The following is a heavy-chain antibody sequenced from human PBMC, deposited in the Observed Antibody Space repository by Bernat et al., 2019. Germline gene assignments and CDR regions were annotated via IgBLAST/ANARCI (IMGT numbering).Heavy chain of an antibody. V-gene: IGHV4-39*01. CDR1: GGSVSSSSYY. J-gene: IGHJ3*02. CDR2: IYYTEST. CDR3: ARQLLRYFDWWGGAFDI. D-gene: IGHD3-9*01. Sequence: QLQLQESGPGRVKPSETLSLNCTVSGGSVSSSSYYWGWVRQPPGKGLEWIGSIYYTESTYYNPSLTGRAAISVDTSKNQFSLKLSTVTAADTAVYYCARQLLRYFDWWGGAFDIWGQGPQVTVSS.